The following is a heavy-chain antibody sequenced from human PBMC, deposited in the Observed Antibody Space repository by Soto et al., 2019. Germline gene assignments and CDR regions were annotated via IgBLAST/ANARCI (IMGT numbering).Heavy chain of an antibody. CDR3: ARGGGGFQH. Sequence: EVEPVVSGGNLGQPGGSLRLSCAASGFAVSSNYMTWIRQAPGEGLEWVSVIYSGGNTDYADSVKGRFTISRDISKNTLYLEMNSLRAEDTAVYYCARGGGGFQHWGQGTLVTVSS. CDR1: GFAVSSNY. J-gene: IGHJ1*01. D-gene: IGHD2-15*01. V-gene: IGHV3-66*01. CDR2: IYSGGNT.